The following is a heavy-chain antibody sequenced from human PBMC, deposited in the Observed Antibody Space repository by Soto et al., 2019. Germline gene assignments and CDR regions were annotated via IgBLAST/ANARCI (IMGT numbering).Heavy chain of an antibody. D-gene: IGHD5-18*01. CDR1: GCTFSSYA. V-gene: IGHV1-69*13. CDR2: IIPIFGTA. J-gene: IGHJ4*02. Sequence: SVKVSCKASGCTFSSYAISWVRQAPGQGLEWMGGIIPIFGTANYAQKFQGRVTITADESTSTAYMELSSLRSEDTAVYYCARVQPRYSYGPLDYWGQGTLVTVSS. CDR3: ARVQPRYSYGPLDY.